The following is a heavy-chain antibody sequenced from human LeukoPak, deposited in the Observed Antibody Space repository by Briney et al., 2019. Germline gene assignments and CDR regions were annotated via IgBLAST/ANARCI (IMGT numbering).Heavy chain of an antibody. Sequence: GDSVNVSSTASGYTFSGTGWYLYWLRQAPGQGLECLGWIYPYTGATHYAQKFQGRVAMTRDTSISTAYMELSRLRPDDTAVYYCARDGPAQMVDFDYWGQGTLVTVSS. CDR1: GYTFSGTGWY. V-gene: IGHV1-2*02. CDR3: ARDGPAQMVDFDY. J-gene: IGHJ4*02. CDR2: IYPYTGAT. D-gene: IGHD3-10*01.